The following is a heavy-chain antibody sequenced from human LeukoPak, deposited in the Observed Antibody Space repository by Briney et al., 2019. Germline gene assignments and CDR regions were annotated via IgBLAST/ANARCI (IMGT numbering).Heavy chain of an antibody. J-gene: IGHJ4*02. V-gene: IGHV4-38-2*01. Sequence: PGGSLRLSCAASGFTFSDYYMSWIRQAPGKGLEWIGSIYYSGSTYYNPSLKSRVTISVDTSKNQFSLKLSSVTAADTAVYYCARVRGDIVVVVAADWGQGTLVTVSS. CDR1: GFTFSDYY. D-gene: IGHD2-15*01. CDR3: ARVRGDIVVVVAAD. CDR2: IYYSGST.